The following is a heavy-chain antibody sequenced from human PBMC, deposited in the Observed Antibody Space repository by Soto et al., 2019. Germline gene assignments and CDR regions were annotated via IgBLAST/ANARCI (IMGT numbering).Heavy chain of an antibody. CDR2: ISSSGSTI. V-gene: IGHV3-48*03. CDR1: GFTFSSYE. D-gene: IGHD6-13*01. CDR3: ARCFGSSWYYYGMDV. Sequence: GGSLRLSCAASGFTFSSYEMNWVRQAPGKGLEWVSYISSSGSTIYYADSVKGRFTISRDNAKNSLYLQMNSLRAEDTAVYYCARCFGSSWYYYGMDVWGQGTTVTVSS. J-gene: IGHJ6*02.